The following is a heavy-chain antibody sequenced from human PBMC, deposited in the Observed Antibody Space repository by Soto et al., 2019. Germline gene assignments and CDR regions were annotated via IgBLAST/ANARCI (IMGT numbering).Heavy chain of an antibody. CDR2: IWYDGSNK. CDR3: ARSVVLGPYGMDV. V-gene: IGHV3-33*01. D-gene: IGHD3-16*01. Sequence: QVQLVESGGGVVQPGRSLRLSCAASGFTFSSYGMHWVRQAPGKGLEWVAVIWYDGSNKYYADSVKGRFTISRDNSKNKLYLQMNSLRAEDTAVYYCARSVVLGPYGMDVWGQGTTVTVSS. J-gene: IGHJ6*02. CDR1: GFTFSSYG.